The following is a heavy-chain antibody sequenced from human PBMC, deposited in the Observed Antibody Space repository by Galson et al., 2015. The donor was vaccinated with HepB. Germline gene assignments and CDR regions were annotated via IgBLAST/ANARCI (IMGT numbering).Heavy chain of an antibody. CDR3: ARDLSMVQQRWFDP. Sequence: SVKVSCKASGYTFTSYYMHWVRQAPGQGLEWMGIINPSGGSKSYAQKFQGRVTMTRDASTTTVYMELSSLRSEDTAVYYCARDLSMVQQRWFDPWGQGTLVTVSS. D-gene: IGHD3-10*01. CDR2: INPSGGSK. J-gene: IGHJ5*02. V-gene: IGHV1-46*01. CDR1: GYTFTSYY.